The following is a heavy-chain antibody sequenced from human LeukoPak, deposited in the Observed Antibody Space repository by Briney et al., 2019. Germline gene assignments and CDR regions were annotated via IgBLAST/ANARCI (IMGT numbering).Heavy chain of an antibody. J-gene: IGHJ5*02. CDR1: GFTFSSYG. CDR2: ISYDGSNK. CDR3: ARDSEPFTEYTNSGSYSSWFDP. Sequence: QSGGSLRLSCAASGFTFSSYGMHWVRQAPGKGLEWVAVISYDGSNKYYADSVKGRFTISRDNSKNTLYLQMNSLRAEDTAVYYCARDSEPFTEYTNSGSYSSWFDPWGQGTLVTVSS. V-gene: IGHV3-30*03. D-gene: IGHD1-26*01.